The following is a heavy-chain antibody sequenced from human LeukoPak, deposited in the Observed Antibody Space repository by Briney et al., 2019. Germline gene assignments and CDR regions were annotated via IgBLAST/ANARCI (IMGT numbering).Heavy chain of an antibody. J-gene: IGHJ4*02. CDR3: VRVRTGTSCYDY. Sequence: SETLSLTCTVSGGSVSSADSHWSWIRQPPGKSLEWIGYISYSGSTSYNPSLRSRVIISLDRSQNQFSLKLNSVTAADTAVYYGVRVRTGTSCYDYWGQGTLVTVSS. CDR1: GGSVSSADSH. D-gene: IGHD2-2*01. V-gene: IGHV4-30-4*02. CDR2: ISYSGST.